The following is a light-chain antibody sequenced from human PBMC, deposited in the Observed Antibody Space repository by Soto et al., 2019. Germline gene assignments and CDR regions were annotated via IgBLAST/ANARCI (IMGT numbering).Light chain of an antibody. CDR2: RAS. CDR3: QQYNNWPNM. V-gene: IGKV3-15*01. CDR1: QDVLNN. J-gene: IGKJ1*01. Sequence: EIVMTQSPATLSVSPGERATLSCRASQDVLNNLAWYQQKPGQSPRLLIYRASTRATGVPARFSGSGSGTEFTLTISSLQSEDFAVYYCQQYNNWPNMFGQGTKVEIK.